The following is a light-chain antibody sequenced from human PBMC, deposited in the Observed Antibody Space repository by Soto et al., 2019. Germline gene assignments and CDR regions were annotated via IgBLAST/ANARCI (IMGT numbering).Light chain of an antibody. CDR2: YSS. CDR1: QSVRTN. Sequence: EVMMTQFPDTLSVTPGETVTVSCGASQSVRTNLAWYQQRPGQAPRLLIHYSSTRASDIPARFSGSGSGTNFTLAISSLQSEDFAVYYCQQYAYWPQTFGQGTKVEIK. V-gene: IGKV3D-15*01. J-gene: IGKJ1*01. CDR3: QQYAYWPQT.